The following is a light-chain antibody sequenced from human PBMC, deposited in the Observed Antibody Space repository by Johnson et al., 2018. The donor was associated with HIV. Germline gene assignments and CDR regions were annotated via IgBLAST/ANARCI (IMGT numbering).Light chain of an antibody. CDR2: ENN. CDR1: SSNIGSNY. J-gene: IGLJ1*01. V-gene: IGLV1-51*02. CDR3: GTWDSSLSAFYV. Sequence: QSVLTQPPSVSAAPGQKVTVSCSGSSSNIGSNYVSWYQQLPGTAPKLLIYENNKRPSGIPDRFSGSKSGTSATLGITGLQTGDEAVYYCGTWDSSLSAFYVFGTGTKITVL.